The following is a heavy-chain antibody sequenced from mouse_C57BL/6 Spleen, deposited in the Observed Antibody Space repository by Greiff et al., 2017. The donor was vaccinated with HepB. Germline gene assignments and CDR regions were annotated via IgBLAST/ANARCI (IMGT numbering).Heavy chain of an antibody. CDR3: ARERGYAMDY. CDR2: IYPGSGNT. V-gene: IGHV1-76*01. Sequence: VKLQESGAELVRPGASVKLSCKASGYTFTDYYINWVKQRPGQGLEWIARIYPGSGNTYYNEKFKGKATLTAEKSSSTAYMQLSSLTSEDSAVYFCARERGYAMDYWGQGTSVTVSS. CDR1: GYTFTDYY. J-gene: IGHJ4*01.